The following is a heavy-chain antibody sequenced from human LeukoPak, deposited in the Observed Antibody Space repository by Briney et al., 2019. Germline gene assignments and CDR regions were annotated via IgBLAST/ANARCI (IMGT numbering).Heavy chain of an antibody. Sequence: GGSLRLSCAASGFTFSSYSMNWVRQAPGKGLEWVSSISSSSSYIYYADSVKGRFTISRDNAKNSLYLQMNSLRAEDTAVYYCARDSGYCGGDCYYDWGQGTLVTVSS. J-gene: IGHJ4*02. V-gene: IGHV3-21*01. D-gene: IGHD2-21*02. CDR2: ISSSSSYI. CDR1: GFTFSSYS. CDR3: ARDSGYCGGDCYYD.